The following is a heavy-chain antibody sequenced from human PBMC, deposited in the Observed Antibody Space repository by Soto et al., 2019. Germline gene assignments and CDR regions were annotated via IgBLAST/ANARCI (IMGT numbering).Heavy chain of an antibody. Sequence: PTRPRSRTSDRFCYIVSGNSAAGNYIMPSPSIGLEWLGRTYYRSKWYYYYAVSVKSRITINPDTSKNQLSLHLNSVIPEDTAGYDCARKYSSSWADALDSWGQGIRVTIS. J-gene: IGHJ3*02. D-gene: IGHD6-13*01. CDR3: ARKYSSSWADALDS. V-gene: IGHV6-1*01. CDR2: TYYRSKWYY. CDR1: CYIVSGNSAA.